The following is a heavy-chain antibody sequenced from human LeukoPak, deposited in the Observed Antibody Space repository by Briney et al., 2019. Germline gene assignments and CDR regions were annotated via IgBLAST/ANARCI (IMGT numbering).Heavy chain of an antibody. CDR3: ARGRRVGSYYWFDP. D-gene: IGHD1-26*01. Sequence: GGSLRLSCAASGFTVSSNYMSWVRQAPGKGLEWVSVIYSGGSTYYADSVKGRFTISRDNSKNTLYLQMNSLRAEDTAVYYCARGRRVGSYYWFDPWGQGTLVTVSS. J-gene: IGHJ5*02. CDR2: IYSGGST. V-gene: IGHV3-66*01. CDR1: GFTVSSNY.